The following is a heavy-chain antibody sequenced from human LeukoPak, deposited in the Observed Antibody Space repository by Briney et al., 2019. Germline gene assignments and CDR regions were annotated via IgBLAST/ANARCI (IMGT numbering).Heavy chain of an antibody. CDR2: IYYSGST. V-gene: IGHV4-59*01. D-gene: IGHD6-19*01. J-gene: IGHJ4*02. CDR3: ARVGYSSDWYYFDY. CDR1: GGSISSYY. Sequence: SETLSLTCTVSGGSISSYYWSWIRQPPGKGLEWIGYIYYSGSTNYNPSLKSRVTISVDTSKNQFSLKLSSVTAADTAVYFCARVGYSSDWYYFDYWGQGTLVTVSS.